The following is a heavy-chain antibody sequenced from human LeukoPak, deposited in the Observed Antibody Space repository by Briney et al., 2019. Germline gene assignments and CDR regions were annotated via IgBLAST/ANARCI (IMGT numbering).Heavy chain of an antibody. Sequence: PGGSLRLSCAASGFTFSSYSMNWVRQAPGKGLEWVSFISSSSSYIYYADSVKGGFTISRDNARNSLYLQMNSLRAEDTAVYYCAKDGEDYYDSSGYSASDYWGQGTLVTVSS. J-gene: IGHJ4*02. V-gene: IGHV3-21*04. CDR1: GFTFSSYS. CDR3: AKDGEDYYDSSGYSASDY. CDR2: ISSSSSYI. D-gene: IGHD3-22*01.